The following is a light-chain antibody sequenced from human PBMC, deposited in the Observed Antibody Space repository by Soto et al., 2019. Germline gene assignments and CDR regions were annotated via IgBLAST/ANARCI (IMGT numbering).Light chain of an antibody. CDR3: CSYAGSVV. CDR2: EGS. Sequence: QSALTQPASVSGSPGQSITISCTGTSSDFGSYNLVSWYQHHPGKAPKLIIYEGSKRPSGLSDRFSGSKSGNTASLTISGLQAVDEADYYCCSYAGSVVFGGGTKLTVL. J-gene: IGLJ2*01. CDR1: SSDFGSYNL. V-gene: IGLV2-23*01.